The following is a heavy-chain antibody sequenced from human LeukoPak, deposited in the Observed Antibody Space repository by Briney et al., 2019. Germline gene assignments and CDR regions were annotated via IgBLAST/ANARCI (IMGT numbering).Heavy chain of an antibody. CDR2: ISSYGSNK. J-gene: IGHJ5*02. D-gene: IGHD2-2*01. Sequence: GVMRLSCAASGFTFSSQAIHWVRPAPGKGLEWVAVISSYGSNKYYADSVKGRFTISRDNSKNTLYLQMNSLRAEDTAVYYCARDGVRAAKVGNWFDPWGQGTLVTVSS. CDR3: ARDGVRAAKVGNWFDP. CDR1: GFTFSSQA. V-gene: IGHV3-30-3*01.